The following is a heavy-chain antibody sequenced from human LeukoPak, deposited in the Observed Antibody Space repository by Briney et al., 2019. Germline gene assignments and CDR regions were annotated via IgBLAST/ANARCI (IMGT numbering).Heavy chain of an antibody. CDR2: IGSSSSAT. CDR3: VRAFPPQTADQIFDY. D-gene: IGHD2/OR15-2a*01. V-gene: IGHV3-48*01. CDR1: GFTFRNYN. Sequence: PGGSLRLSCAAFGFTFRNYNMEWVRLAPGKGPEGLSFIGSSSSATSYADSVRGRFTISRDNVEKSLFLQMDSLRAEDTAVYYCVRAFPPQTADQIFDYWGQGSLVTVSS. J-gene: IGHJ4*02.